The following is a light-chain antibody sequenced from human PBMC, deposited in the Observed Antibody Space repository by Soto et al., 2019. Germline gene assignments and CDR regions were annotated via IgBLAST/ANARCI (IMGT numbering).Light chain of an antibody. CDR2: GAS. J-gene: IGKJ2*01. Sequence: IVLTQSPGTLSLSPGERVTLSCKASQSIRGNWLAWSHPIPGQAPRLLIYGASSRATGVPDRFSCSASGTDFTLSISRLEPEDSALYYCQQYGTSPDTFGQGTKLEVK. V-gene: IGKV3-20*01. CDR3: QQYGTSPDT. CDR1: QSIRGNW.